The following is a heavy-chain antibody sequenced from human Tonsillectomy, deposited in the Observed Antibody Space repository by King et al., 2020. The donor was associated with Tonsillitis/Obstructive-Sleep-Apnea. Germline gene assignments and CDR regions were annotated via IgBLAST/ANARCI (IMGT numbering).Heavy chain of an antibody. CDR2: INHSGST. D-gene: IGHD2-15*01. V-gene: IGHV4-34*01. Sequence: VQLQQWGAGLLKPSETLSLTCAVYGGSFSGYYWSWIRQPPGKGLEWIGEINHSGSTNYNPSLKSRVTISVDTSKNQFSLKLSSVTAADTAVYYCASFPVDGGWFDPWGQGTLVTVSS. CDR3: ASFPVDGGWFDP. J-gene: IGHJ5*02. CDR1: GGSFSGYY.